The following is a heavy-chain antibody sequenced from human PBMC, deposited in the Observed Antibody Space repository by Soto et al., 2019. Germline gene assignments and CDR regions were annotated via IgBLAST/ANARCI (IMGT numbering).Heavy chain of an antibody. Sequence: GGSLRLSCAASGFTFSSYAMSWVRQAPGKGLEWVSAISGSGGSTYYADSVKGRFTISRDNSKNTLYLQMNSLRAEDTAVYYCRTAIVVVPAARFSDYGMEVWGQGTTVTVSS. CDR1: GFTFSSYA. CDR3: RTAIVVVPAARFSDYGMEV. D-gene: IGHD2-2*01. V-gene: IGHV3-23*01. J-gene: IGHJ6*02. CDR2: ISGSGGST.